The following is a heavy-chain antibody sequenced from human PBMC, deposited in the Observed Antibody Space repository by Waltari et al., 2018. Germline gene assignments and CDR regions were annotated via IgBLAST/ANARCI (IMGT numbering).Heavy chain of an antibody. D-gene: IGHD3-22*01. CDR2: ISYDGSNK. CDR3: AKDALYYDSSGFPPKIHYYGMDV. CDR1: GFTFSSYG. Sequence: QVQLVESGGGVVQPGRSLRLSCAASGFTFSSYGMHWVRQAPGKGLEWVAVISYDGSNKYYADSVKGRFTISRDNSKNTLYLQMNSLRAEDTAVYYCAKDALYYDSSGFPPKIHYYGMDVWGQGTTVTVSS. V-gene: IGHV3-30*18. J-gene: IGHJ6*02.